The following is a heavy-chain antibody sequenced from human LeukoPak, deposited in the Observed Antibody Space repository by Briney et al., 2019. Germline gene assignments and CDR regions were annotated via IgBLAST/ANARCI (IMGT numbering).Heavy chain of an antibody. CDR2: ISAYNGNT. CDR3: ARERGESSSWLYYYGMDV. V-gene: IGHV1-18*04. CDR1: GYTFTAYY. Sequence: GASVKVSCKASGYTFTAYYMHWVRQAPGQGLEWMGWISAYNGNTNYAQKLQGRVTMTTDTSTSTAYMELRSLRSDDTAVYYCARERGESSSWLYYYGMDVWGQGTTVTVSS. J-gene: IGHJ6*02. D-gene: IGHD6-13*01.